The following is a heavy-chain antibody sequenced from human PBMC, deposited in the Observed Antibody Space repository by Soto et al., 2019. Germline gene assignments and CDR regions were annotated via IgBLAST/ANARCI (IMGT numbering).Heavy chain of an antibody. CDR1: GYTFTSYG. J-gene: IGHJ6*01. Sequence: QVQLVQSGAEVKKPGASVKVSCKASGYTFTSYGISWVRQAPGQGLEWMGWISAYNGNTNYAQKLQVRVTMTKDTSTSKDYMELKSLRSDATDVYYCARGRGLGYGSGSYGGIGLDVWGQGTTVTVSS. CDR2: ISAYNGNT. V-gene: IGHV1-18*01. D-gene: IGHD3-10*01. CDR3: ARGRGLGYGSGSYGGIGLDV.